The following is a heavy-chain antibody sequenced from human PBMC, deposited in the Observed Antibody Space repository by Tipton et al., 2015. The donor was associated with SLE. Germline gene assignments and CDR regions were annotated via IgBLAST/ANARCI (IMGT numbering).Heavy chain of an antibody. V-gene: IGHV4-4*08. Sequence: TLSLTCTVSGGSISSHYWSWIRQPPGKGLEWIGYIYYSGSTNYNPSLKSRVTISVDTSKNQFSLKLSSVTAADTAVYYCARDEIAAAGTNWFDPWGQGTLVTVSS. CDR1: GGSISSHY. J-gene: IGHJ5*02. CDR2: IYYSGST. D-gene: IGHD6-13*01. CDR3: ARDEIAAAGTNWFDP.